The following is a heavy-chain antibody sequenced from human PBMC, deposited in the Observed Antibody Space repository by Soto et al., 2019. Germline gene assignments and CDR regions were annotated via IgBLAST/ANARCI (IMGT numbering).Heavy chain of an antibody. CDR2: INAGNGNT. CDR1: GYTFTSYA. CDR3: ARDPIQTYYYDSSGSYFDY. D-gene: IGHD3-22*01. V-gene: IGHV1-3*01. Sequence: ASVKVSCKASGYTFTSYAMHWVRQAPGQRLEWMGWINAGNGNTKYSQKFQGRVTITRDTSASTAYMELSSLRSEDTAVYYCARDPIQTYYYDSSGSYFDYWGQGTLVTVSS. J-gene: IGHJ4*02.